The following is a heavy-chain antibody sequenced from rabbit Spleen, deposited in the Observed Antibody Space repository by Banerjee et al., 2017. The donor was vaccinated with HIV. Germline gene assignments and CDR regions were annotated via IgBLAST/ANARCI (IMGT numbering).Heavy chain of an antibody. CDR3: ARDLLGVIGWNFYL. D-gene: IGHD1-1*01. CDR1: GFDFSNYG. J-gene: IGHJ4*01. Sequence: QEQLVESGGGLVQPGGSLKLSCKASGFDFSNYGVSWVRQAPGKGLEWIACINAATAKPVYATWAKGRFTISRTSSTTVTLRMTSLTAADRATYFCARDLLGVIGWNFYLWGPGTLVTVS. CDR2: INAATAKP. V-gene: IGHV1S45*01.